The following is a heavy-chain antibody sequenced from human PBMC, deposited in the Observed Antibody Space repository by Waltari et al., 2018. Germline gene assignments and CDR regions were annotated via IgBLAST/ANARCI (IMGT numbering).Heavy chain of an antibody. CDR3: AKDQLYDFWSGYYHFDY. J-gene: IGHJ4*02. Sequence: EVQLLESGGGLVQPGGSLRLSCAASGFTFSSYAMSWVRQAPGKGLEWVSAISGSGGSTYYADSLKGRFTISSDNSNNTLYLQMNSLRAEDTAVYYCAKDQLYDFWSGYYHFDYWGQGTLVTVSS. V-gene: IGHV3-23*01. CDR2: ISGSGGST. D-gene: IGHD3-3*01. CDR1: GFTFSSYA.